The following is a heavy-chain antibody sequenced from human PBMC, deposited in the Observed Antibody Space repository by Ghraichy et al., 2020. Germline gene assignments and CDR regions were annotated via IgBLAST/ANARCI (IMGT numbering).Heavy chain of an antibody. D-gene: IGHD2-8*01. CDR3: ARATYYNGGPLAYRPGDAFDI. V-gene: IGHV1-18*01. J-gene: IGHJ3*02. Sequence: ASVKVSCKASGYTFTNYGISWVRQAPGQGLEWMGWISGYNGNKNYAQKLQGRVTMTTDTSTRTAYMELRSLRSDDTAVYYCARATYYNGGPLAYRPGDAFDIWGQGTMVTVSS. CDR2: ISGYNGNK. CDR1: GYTFTNYG.